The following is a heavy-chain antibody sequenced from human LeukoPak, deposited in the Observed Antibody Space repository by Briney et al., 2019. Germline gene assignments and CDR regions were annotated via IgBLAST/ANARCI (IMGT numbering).Heavy chain of an antibody. CDR2: IWYDGSNK. CDR3: ARDFVGYYDSSGYYDY. CDR1: GFTFSSYG. Sequence: GGSLRLSCAASGFTFSSYGMHWVRQAPGKGLEWVAVIWYDGSNKYYADSVKGRFTISRDNSKNTLYLQMNSLRAEDTPVYYCARDFVGYYDSSGYYDYWGQGTLVTVSS. J-gene: IGHJ4*02. D-gene: IGHD3-22*01. V-gene: IGHV3-33*01.